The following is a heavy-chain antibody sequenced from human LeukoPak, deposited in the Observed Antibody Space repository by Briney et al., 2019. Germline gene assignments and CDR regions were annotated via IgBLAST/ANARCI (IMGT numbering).Heavy chain of an antibody. CDR2: IDPSDSYT. CDR1: GYSFTSYW. V-gene: IGHV5-10-1*01. Sequence: GESLQISCKGSGYSFTSYWISWVRRMPGKGLEWMGRIDPSDSYTNYSPSFQGHVTISADKSISTAYLQWSSLMASDTAMYYCARRYCSGGSCRVNWFDPWGQGTLVTVSS. D-gene: IGHD2-15*01. J-gene: IGHJ5*02. CDR3: ARRYCSGGSCRVNWFDP.